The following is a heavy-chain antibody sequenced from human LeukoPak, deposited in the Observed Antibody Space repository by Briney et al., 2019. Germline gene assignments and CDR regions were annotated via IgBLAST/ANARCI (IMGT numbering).Heavy chain of an antibody. J-gene: IGHJ3*02. V-gene: IGHV1-69*13. D-gene: IGHD2-15*01. CDR1: GGTFSSYA. Sequence: SVKVSCKASGGTFSSYAISWVRQAPGQGLEWMGGIIPIFGTANYAQKFQGRVTITADESTSTAYMELSSLRSEDTAVYYCARPRTLVAANEVDAFEIWGQGTMVTVSS. CDR3: ARPRTLVAANEVDAFEI. CDR2: IIPIFGTA.